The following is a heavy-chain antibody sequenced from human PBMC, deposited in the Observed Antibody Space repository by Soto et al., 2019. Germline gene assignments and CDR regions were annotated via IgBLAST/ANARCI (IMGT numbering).Heavy chain of an antibody. D-gene: IGHD3-22*01. CDR1: GFTFSSYG. Sequence: GGSLRLSCAASGFTFSSYGMHWVRQAPGKGLEWVAVIWYDGSNKYYADSVKGRFTISRDNSKNTLYLQMNSLRAEDTAVYYCARRGVIYYDSSGYYYLDSWGQGTLVTVSS. CDR2: IWYDGSNK. V-gene: IGHV3-33*01. J-gene: IGHJ4*02. CDR3: ARRGVIYYDSSGYYYLDS.